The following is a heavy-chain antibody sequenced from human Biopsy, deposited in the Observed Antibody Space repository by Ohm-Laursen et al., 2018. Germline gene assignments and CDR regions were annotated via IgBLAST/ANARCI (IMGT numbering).Heavy chain of an antibody. CDR1: GFDFSDYS. CDR2: VTTTSSYI. V-gene: IGHV3-21*01. Sequence: SLRLSCAASGFDFSDYSMSWVRQAPGKGLEWVSSVTTTSSYIYYADSVKGRFTISRDNAKNSLYLQMNSLRAEDTAVYYCARTIMVGGVILNYFDHWGQGTLVTVSS. D-gene: IGHD3-10*01. J-gene: IGHJ4*02. CDR3: ARTIMVGGVILNYFDH.